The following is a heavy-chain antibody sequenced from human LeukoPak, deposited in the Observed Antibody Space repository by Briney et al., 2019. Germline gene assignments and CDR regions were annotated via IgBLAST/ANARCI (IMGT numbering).Heavy chain of an antibody. Sequence: GGSLRLSCAASGFTVSNNYMSWVRQAPGKGLEWVSLIYSGGTTYYADSVKGRFTISRDSSKNTLFLQMDSVRVEDTALYYCVLARNTHGLPYNWFDPWGQGTLVIVSS. D-gene: IGHD3-16*01. CDR1: GFTVSNNY. J-gene: IGHJ5*02. CDR3: VLARNTHGLPYNWFDP. V-gene: IGHV3-53*01. CDR2: IYSGGTT.